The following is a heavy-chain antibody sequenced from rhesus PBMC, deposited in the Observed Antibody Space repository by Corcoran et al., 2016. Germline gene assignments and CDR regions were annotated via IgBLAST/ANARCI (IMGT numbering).Heavy chain of an antibody. CDR1: GGPLSSSYW. D-gene: IGHD3-28*01. J-gene: IGHJ4*01. CDR2: IYGSGGST. V-gene: IGHV4-93*02. Sequence: QVQLQESGPAVVKPSETLSLTCAVSGGPLSSSYWRRWLRQSPGEAMEWIGGIYGSGGSTEYNPSLKSRVTISIDTSKHQFSLKLSSVTAADTAVYFCARHGGHYYGSGFLDYWGQGVLVTVSS. CDR3: ARHGGHYYGSGFLDY.